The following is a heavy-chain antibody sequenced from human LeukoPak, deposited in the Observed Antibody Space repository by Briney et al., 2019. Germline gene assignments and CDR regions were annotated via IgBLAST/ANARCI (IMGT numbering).Heavy chain of an antibody. CDR1: GFTFSNHW. CDR3: AKGEGVVPAAILPTFDY. D-gene: IGHD2-2*01. Sequence: GGSLRLSCAASGFTFSNHWMSWVRQAPGKGLEWVANINPDGTVKRCVYSVKGRFTISRDNARNSLYLQMNSLRAEDTAVYYCAKGEGVVPAAILPTFDYWGQGTLVTVSS. J-gene: IGHJ4*02. CDR2: INPDGTVK. V-gene: IGHV3-7*01.